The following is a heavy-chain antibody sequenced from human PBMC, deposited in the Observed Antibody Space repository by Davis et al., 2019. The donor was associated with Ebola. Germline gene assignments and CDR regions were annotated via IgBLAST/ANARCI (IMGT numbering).Heavy chain of an antibody. D-gene: IGHD3-16*01. CDR2: ISGSGTTI. CDR1: GFTFSTYS. J-gene: IGHJ6*03. CDR3: ARDVGEVFQYFYMDV. V-gene: IGHV3-48*04. Sequence: GESLKISCAASGFTFSTYSMNWVRQAPGKGLEWVAYISGSGTTISYLDSVKGRFTIARDNAKNSLYLQMNSLGAEDTAVYYSARDVGEVFQYFYMDVWGKGTTVTVSS.